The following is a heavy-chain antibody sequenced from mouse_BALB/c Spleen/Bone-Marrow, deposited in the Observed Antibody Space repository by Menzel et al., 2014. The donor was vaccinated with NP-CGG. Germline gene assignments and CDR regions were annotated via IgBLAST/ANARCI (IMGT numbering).Heavy chain of an antibody. CDR2: IDPANGNT. Sequence: EVKLQESGAELVKPGASVKLSCTASGFNIKDTYMHWVKQRPEQGLEWIGRIDPANGNTKYDPKFQGKATITADTSSNPAYPQLSSLTSEDTSVYYCAGYYKFFGLFAYLGQRTLVTVSA. D-gene: IGHD2-12*01. CDR3: AGYYKFFGLFAY. CDR1: GFNIKDTY. V-gene: IGHV14-3*02. J-gene: IGHJ3*01.